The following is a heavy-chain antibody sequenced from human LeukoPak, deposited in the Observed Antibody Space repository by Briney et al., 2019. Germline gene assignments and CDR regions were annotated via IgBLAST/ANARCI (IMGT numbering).Heavy chain of an antibody. CDR3: AKHLSYGHYVFDY. D-gene: IGHD5-18*01. CDR2: ISGGGDST. CDR1: GFIFSSYA. Sequence: GGSLRLSCAASGFIFSSYAMRWVRQAPGKGLEWVSVISGGGDSTYYADSVKGRFTISRDNSKNTLYLQMNSLRAEDTAVYYCAKHLSYGHYVFDYWGQGTLVTVSS. V-gene: IGHV3-23*01. J-gene: IGHJ4*02.